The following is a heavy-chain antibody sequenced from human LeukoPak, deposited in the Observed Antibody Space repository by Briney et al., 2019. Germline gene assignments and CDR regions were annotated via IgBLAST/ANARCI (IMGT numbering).Heavy chain of an antibody. D-gene: IGHD1-26*01. CDR2: ISRSSSDI. CDR3: ARDSGYAFDI. Sequence: PGGSLRLSCAASGFTFSSHRMNWVRQARGKGLEWVSDISRSSSDIHYVDSVKGRFTISRDNAKNSLYLQMNSLRAEDTAVYYCARDSGYAFDIWGQGTMVTVSS. CDR1: GFTFSSHR. V-gene: IGHV3-48*01. J-gene: IGHJ3*02.